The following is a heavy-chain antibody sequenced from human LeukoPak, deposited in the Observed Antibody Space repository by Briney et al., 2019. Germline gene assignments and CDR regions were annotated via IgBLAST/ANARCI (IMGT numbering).Heavy chain of an antibody. Sequence: GRSLRLSCAASGFTFSRYAMHWVRQAPGKGLEWVAIISYDGGSKYYADSVKGRFTISRDNSKNTLYLQMNSLRAEDTAVYYCARDPRGQSITIFGVVIWLDPWGQGTLVTVSS. V-gene: IGHV3-30-3*01. CDR2: ISYDGGSK. CDR3: ARDPRGQSITIFGVVIWLDP. J-gene: IGHJ5*02. D-gene: IGHD3-3*01. CDR1: GFTFSRYA.